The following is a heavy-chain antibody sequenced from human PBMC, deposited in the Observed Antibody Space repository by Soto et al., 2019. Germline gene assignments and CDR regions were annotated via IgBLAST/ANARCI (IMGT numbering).Heavy chain of an antibody. CDR1: GGSFSGYY. Sequence: SETLSLTCAVYGGSFSGYYWSWIRQPPGKGLEWIGEINHSGSTNYNPSLKSRVTISVDTSKNQFSLKLSSVTAADTAVYYCARGQENLGTNYYYYGMDVWGQGTTVTVSS. V-gene: IGHV4-34*01. CDR3: ARGQENLGTNYYYYGMDV. D-gene: IGHD7-27*01. J-gene: IGHJ6*02. CDR2: INHSGST.